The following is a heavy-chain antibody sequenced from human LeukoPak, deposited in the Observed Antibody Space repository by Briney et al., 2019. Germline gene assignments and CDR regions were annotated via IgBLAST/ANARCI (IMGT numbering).Heavy chain of an antibody. J-gene: IGHJ4*02. CDR1: GGSISSSSYY. CDR3: ARVYDYAFDY. D-gene: IGHD5-12*01. V-gene: IGHV4-39*07. Sequence: PSETLSLTCTVSGGSISSSSYYWGWIRQPPGKGLEWIGSIYYSGSTYYNPSLKSRVTISVDTSKNQFSLKLSSVTAADTAVYYCARVYDYAFDYWGQGTLVTVSS. CDR2: IYYSGST.